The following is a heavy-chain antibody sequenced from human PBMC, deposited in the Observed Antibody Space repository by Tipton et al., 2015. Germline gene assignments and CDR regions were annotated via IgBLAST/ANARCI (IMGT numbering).Heavy chain of an antibody. CDR2: IYHSGTT. CDR3: VRGGSPIIEMAYHHYGLDV. CDR1: GGSFYTYY. J-gene: IGHJ6*02. Sequence: TLSLTCSLSGGSFYTYYGTWIRQHPGQGLEWIGEIYHSGTTNYNPSLRGRFTISLRTSKNQLSLKVDSVTAADTAIYYCVRGGSPIIEMAYHHYGLDVWGQGTSVTVSS. D-gene: IGHD5-24*01. V-gene: IGHV4-34*01.